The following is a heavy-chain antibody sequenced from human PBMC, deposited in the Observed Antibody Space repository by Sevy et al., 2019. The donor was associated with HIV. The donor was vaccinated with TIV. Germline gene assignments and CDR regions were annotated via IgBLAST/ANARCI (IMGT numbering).Heavy chain of an antibody. D-gene: IGHD5-12*01. CDR2: IYAGGNT. V-gene: IGHV3-53*01. Sequence: GGSLRLSCAASGFAVSNNYISWVSQAPGKGLESVSAIYAGGNTYFANSVKGRFTVSRDNSKNTVYLQMNSLRAEDTAMYYCARETVDGYNLWGQGTLVTVSS. CDR3: ARETVDGYNL. CDR1: GFAVSNNY. J-gene: IGHJ4*02.